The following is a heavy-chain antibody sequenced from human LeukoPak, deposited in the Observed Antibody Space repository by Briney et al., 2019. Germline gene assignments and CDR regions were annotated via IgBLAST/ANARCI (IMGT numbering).Heavy chain of an antibody. V-gene: IGHV3-23*01. CDR3: ARDLMVRGETGAFDI. Sequence: GSLRLSCIASGFTFSSYGMSWVRQAPGKGLEWVSAISGSGANTYYADSVKGRFTISRDNSKNTLYLQMNSLSVEDAAVYYCARDLMVRGETGAFDIWGQGTVVTVSS. D-gene: IGHD3-10*01. CDR1: GFTFSSYG. CDR2: ISGSGANT. J-gene: IGHJ3*02.